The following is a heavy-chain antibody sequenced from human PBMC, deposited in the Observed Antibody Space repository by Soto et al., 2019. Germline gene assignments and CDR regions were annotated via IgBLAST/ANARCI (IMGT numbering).Heavy chain of an antibody. CDR3: VRDFRGAVAGSEFDH. J-gene: IGHJ4*02. D-gene: IGHD6-19*01. CDR2: INGNADNS. Sequence: GGSLRLSCAASGFSFVSYLMHWVRQVPGEGLAWVSRINGNADNSDYADSVKGRFTISRDNAMNRLYLQMDSLRADDTGVYYCVRDFRGAVAGSEFDHWGPGTMITV. CDR1: GFSFVSYL. V-gene: IGHV3-74*01.